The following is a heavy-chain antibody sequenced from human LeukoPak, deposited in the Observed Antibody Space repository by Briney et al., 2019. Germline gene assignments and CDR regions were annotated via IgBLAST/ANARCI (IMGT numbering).Heavy chain of an antibody. CDR2: IKQDGSEK. J-gene: IGHJ4*02. CDR3: VRGFSYASGYFDC. CDR1: GFTFSSYW. Sequence: GGSLRLSCAASGFTFSSYWMSWVRQPPEKGLEWVAKIKQDGSEKYYVDSVKGQFTISRDNAKNSLFLQMNSLGAEDTAVYYCVRGFSYASGYFDCWGQGTLVTVSS. V-gene: IGHV3-7*03. D-gene: IGHD5-18*01.